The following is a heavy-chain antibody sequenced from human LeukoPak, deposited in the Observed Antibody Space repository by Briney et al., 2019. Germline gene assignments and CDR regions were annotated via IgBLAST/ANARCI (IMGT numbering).Heavy chain of an antibody. V-gene: IGHV3-23*01. D-gene: IGHD4-17*01. CDR2: IDTKGDT. CDR3: AKSVTTVTTYFDY. Sequence: GGSLRLSCAASGFTFSSYAMSWVRQAAGKGLERISSIDTKGDTYHADSVKGRFTISRDTSKNTLFLQMNNLRAEDTAVFYCAKSVTTVTTYFDYWGQGALVTVTS. J-gene: IGHJ4*02. CDR1: GFTFSSYA.